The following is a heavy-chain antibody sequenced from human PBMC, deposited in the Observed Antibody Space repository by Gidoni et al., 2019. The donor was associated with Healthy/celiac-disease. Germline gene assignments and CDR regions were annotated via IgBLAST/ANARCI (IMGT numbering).Heavy chain of an antibody. J-gene: IGHJ5*02. CDR2: IYYSGST. Sequence: QVQLQESGPGLVKPSETLSLTCTVSGGSISSYYWSWIRQPPGKGLEWIGYIYYSGSTNYNPSLKSRVTISVDTSKNQFSLKLSSVTAADTAVYYCARGRVSLDWFDPWGQGTLVTVSS. D-gene: IGHD6-13*01. CDR3: ARGRVSLDWFDP. V-gene: IGHV4-59*01. CDR1: GGSISSYY.